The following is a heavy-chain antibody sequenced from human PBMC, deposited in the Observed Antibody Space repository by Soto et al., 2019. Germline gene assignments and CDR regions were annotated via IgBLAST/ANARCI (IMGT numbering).Heavy chain of an antibody. CDR2: IYHSGGT. J-gene: IGHJ5*02. Sequence: QLQLQESGSGLVKPSQTLSLTCAVSGGSISSGGYSWSWIRQPPGKGLEWIGYIYHSGGTYYNPSLKSLFTISIDRSKNQFSLKLSSVTAADTAVYYCARGYSDNWFDPWGQGTLVTVSS. CDR3: ARGYSDNWFDP. CDR1: GGSISSGGYS. D-gene: IGHD3-10*01. V-gene: IGHV4-30-2*01.